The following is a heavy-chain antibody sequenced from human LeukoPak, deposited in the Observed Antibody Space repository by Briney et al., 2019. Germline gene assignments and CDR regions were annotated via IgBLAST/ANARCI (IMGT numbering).Heavy chain of an antibody. D-gene: IGHD3-10*01. Sequence: GGSLRLSCAASGFTFSSSAMNWVRQAPGKGLEWVSAISGSGGSTYYADSVKGRFTISRDNSKNTLYLQMNSLRAEDTAVYYCEGSGSYDDYWGQGTLVTVSS. J-gene: IGHJ4*02. CDR3: EGSGSYDDY. CDR1: GFTFSSSA. CDR2: ISGSGGST. V-gene: IGHV3-23*01.